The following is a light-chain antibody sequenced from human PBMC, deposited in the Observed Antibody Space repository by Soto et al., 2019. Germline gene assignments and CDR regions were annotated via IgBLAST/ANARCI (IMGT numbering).Light chain of an antibody. CDR2: KNN. CDR1: SSNIGSNT. Sequence: QSVLTQPPSASGAPGQRVTISCSGSSSNIGSNTVNWYQQLPGTAPKLLIYKNNQRPSGVPDRFSGSKSGTSASLAISGLQPEDGADYYCAAWDDSLNGYVFGTGTKVTVL. CDR3: AAWDDSLNGYV. V-gene: IGLV1-44*01. J-gene: IGLJ1*01.